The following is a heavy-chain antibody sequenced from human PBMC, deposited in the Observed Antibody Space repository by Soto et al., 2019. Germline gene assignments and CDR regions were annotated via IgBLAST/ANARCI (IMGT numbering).Heavy chain of an antibody. CDR1: GGSISSGGDY. V-gene: IGHV4-30-4*01. D-gene: IGHD6-19*01. J-gene: IGHJ6*02. CDR2: IYYSGST. Sequence: PSETQSLTYTVSGGSISSGGDYWSWNRQPPGKGLEWIGYIYYSGSTYYNPSLKGRVTISVDTSKNQFSLQLNSVTPEDTAVYYCARDRSSGWYYYYGMDVWGQGTTVTVSS. CDR3: ARDRSSGWYYYYGMDV.